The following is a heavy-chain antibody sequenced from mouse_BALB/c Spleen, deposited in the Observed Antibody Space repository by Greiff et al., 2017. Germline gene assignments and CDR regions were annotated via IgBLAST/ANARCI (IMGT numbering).Heavy chain of an antibody. D-gene: IGHD2-4*01. CDR3: ARYDYENGFAY. CDR2: IIIYYDNT. V-gene: IGHV1-67*01. Sequence: QVQLKQSGPELVRPGESVKISCKGSGYTFTDYAMHWVKQSHAKSLEWIGVIIIYYDNTNYNQKFKGKATMTVDKSSSTANMELARLTSEDSAIYYCARYDYENGFAYWGQGTLVTVSA. CDR1: GYTFTDYA. J-gene: IGHJ3*01.